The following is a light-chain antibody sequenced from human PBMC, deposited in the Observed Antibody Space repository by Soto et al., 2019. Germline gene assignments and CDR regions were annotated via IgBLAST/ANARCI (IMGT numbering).Light chain of an antibody. V-gene: IGLV8-61*01. CDR2: STS. J-gene: IGLJ1*01. CDR1: SGSVSTANN. Sequence: AVVTQESSLSVSPGGTVTLTCGLISGSVSTANNPNWYQQTPGQAPRTLIYSTSTRSSGVPDRFSGSILGNKAALTITGAQADDESDYYCALFMGNGISVFGTGTKVTVL. CDR3: ALFMGNGISV.